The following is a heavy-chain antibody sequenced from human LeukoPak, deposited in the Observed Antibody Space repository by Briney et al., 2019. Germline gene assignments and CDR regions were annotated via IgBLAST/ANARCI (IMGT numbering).Heavy chain of an antibody. J-gene: IGHJ4*02. Sequence: GESLKISCKDSGDDFTSHWIGWVRQMPGKGLEWMGIIYPGDSDTRYSPSFQGQVTISADKSISTAYLQWSSLKASDSATYYCARHDSSGFPNYWGQGTLVTVSS. CDR3: ARHDSSGFPNY. CDR2: IYPGDSDT. D-gene: IGHD3-22*01. CDR1: GDDFTSHW. V-gene: IGHV5-51*01.